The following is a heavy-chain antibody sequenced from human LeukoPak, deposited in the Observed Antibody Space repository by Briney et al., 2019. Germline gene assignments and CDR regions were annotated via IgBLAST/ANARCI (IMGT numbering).Heavy chain of an antibody. J-gene: IGHJ4*02. CDR2: ISSSSDYI. CDR3: ARSGVHGRTFDY. V-gene: IGHV3-21*01. Sequence: PGGSLRLSCAASGFTFSSYIMNWVRQAPGKGLEWVSSISSSSDYIYYVDSVKGRFTISRDNAKNSLYLQMNSLRAEDTAVYYCARSGVHGRTFDYWGQGTLVTVSS. D-gene: IGHD1-1*01. CDR1: GFTFSSYI.